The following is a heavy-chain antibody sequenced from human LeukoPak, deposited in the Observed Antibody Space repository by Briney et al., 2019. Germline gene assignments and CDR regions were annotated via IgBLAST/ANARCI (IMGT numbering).Heavy chain of an antibody. V-gene: IGHV3-9*03. Sequence: GRSLRLSCAASGFTFDDYAMHWVRQAPGKGLEWVSGISWNSGSIGYADSVKGRFTISRDNAKNSLYLQMNSLRAEDMALYYCAKARGTMVRGTCFDYWGQGTLVTVSS. J-gene: IGHJ4*02. CDR2: ISWNSGSI. D-gene: IGHD3-10*01. CDR1: GFTFDDYA. CDR3: AKARGTMVRGTCFDY.